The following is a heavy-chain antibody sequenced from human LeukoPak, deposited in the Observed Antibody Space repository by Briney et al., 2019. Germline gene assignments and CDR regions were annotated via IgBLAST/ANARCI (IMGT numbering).Heavy chain of an antibody. V-gene: IGHV4-59*01. J-gene: IGHJ5*02. D-gene: IGHD3-22*01. CDR3: ARGSGGYHYDH. Sequence: PSETLSLTCTVSGGSMSSYYWSWIRQPPGKGLDWIGYFFYSGSTNYNPSLKRRVTISVDTSKNQFSLKLSSVTAAATAVYYCARGSGGYHYDHWGQGTLVTVSS. CDR1: GGSMSSYY. CDR2: FFYSGST.